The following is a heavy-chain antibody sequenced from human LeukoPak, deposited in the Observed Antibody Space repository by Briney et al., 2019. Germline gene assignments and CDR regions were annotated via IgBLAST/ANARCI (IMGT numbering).Heavy chain of an antibody. CDR1: RYTFTSYD. CDR2: MNPDSGNT. Sequence: GASVKVSCKAARYTFTSYDINWVRQAPGQGLEWMSWMNPDSGNTGYARKFQGRVSMTRNTSISTAYMELGGLTSDDTAVYFCARGSHRGYCTTSNCYTVDYWGQGTLVSVSS. CDR3: ARGSHRGYCTTSNCYTVDY. V-gene: IGHV1-8*01. D-gene: IGHD2-2*02. J-gene: IGHJ4*01.